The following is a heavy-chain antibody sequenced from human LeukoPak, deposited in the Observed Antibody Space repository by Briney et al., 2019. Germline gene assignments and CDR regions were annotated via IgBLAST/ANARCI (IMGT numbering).Heavy chain of an antibody. J-gene: IGHJ4*02. D-gene: IGHD5-24*01. CDR2: LSGSGTTT. CDR1: GFTFSSYA. V-gene: IGHV3-23*01. Sequence: GGSLRLSCTTSGFTFSSYAMTWVRQAPGKGLEWISALSGSGTTTYYANSVKGRFAVYRDNSKNTLSLQMNSLEAEDTAMYYCARGNGYNNDPFDYWGQGTLVTVSS. CDR3: ARGNGYNNDPFDY.